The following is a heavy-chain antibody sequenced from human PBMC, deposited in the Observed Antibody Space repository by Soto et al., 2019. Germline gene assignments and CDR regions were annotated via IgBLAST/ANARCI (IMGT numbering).Heavy chain of an antibody. V-gene: IGHV3-23*01. CDR2: ISGNGGST. CDR3: GPQILWFGELPDFDS. CDR1: GFTFSNQA. J-gene: IGHJ4*02. D-gene: IGHD3-10*01. Sequence: GGSLRLSCEASGFTFSNQAMSWVRQAPGKGLEWVSSISGNGGSTYYAGSVKGRFTISRDNPKNTLYLQMDSLTDEDTAVYYCGPQILWFGELPDFDSWGQGTLVTVSS.